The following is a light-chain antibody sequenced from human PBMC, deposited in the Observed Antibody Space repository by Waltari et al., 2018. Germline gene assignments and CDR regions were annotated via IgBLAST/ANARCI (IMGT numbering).Light chain of an antibody. CDR2: EVS. J-gene: IGLJ2*01. V-gene: IGLV2-14*01. CDR1: SSDVGGYDF. CDR3: SSYTTSTTVV. Sequence: QSALTQPASVSGSPGQSITISCTGTSSDVGGYDFVSWYQQHPAKAPKLIIYEVSSRPSGVSNRFSGSKSGNTASLTISGLQTEDEADYYCSSYTTSTTVVFGGGTKVTVL.